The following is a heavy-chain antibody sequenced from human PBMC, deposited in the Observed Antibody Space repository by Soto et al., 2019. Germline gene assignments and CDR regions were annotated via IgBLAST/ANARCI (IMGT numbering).Heavy chain of an antibody. CDR1: GFTFSSYS. V-gene: IGHV3-21*01. J-gene: IGHJ4*02. CDR2: ISSSSSYI. Sequence: GGSLRLSCAASGFTFSSYSMNWVRQAPGKGLEWVSSISSSSSYIYYADSVEGRFTISRDNAKNSLYLQMNSLRAEDTAVYYCARAEGSNSFPEYFDYWGQGTLVTVSS. D-gene: IGHD6-13*01. CDR3: ARAEGSNSFPEYFDY.